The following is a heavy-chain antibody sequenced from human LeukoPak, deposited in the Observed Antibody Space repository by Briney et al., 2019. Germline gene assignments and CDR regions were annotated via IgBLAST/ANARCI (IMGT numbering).Heavy chain of an antibody. CDR2: IYYSGST. Sequence: SETLSLTCTVSGGSISSSSYYWGWIRQPPGKGLEWIGSIYYSGSTYYNPSLKSRVTISVDTSKNQFSLKLSSVTAADTAVSYCARATSDYGDYVGSGYFDYWGQGTLVTVSS. CDR1: GGSISSSSYY. V-gene: IGHV4-39*07. D-gene: IGHD4-17*01. CDR3: ARATSDYGDYVGSGYFDY. J-gene: IGHJ4*02.